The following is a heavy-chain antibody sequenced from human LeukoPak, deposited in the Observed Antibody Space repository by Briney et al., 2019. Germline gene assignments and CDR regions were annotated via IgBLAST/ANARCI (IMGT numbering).Heavy chain of an antibody. D-gene: IGHD6-19*01. J-gene: IGHJ5*02. CDR1: GFTRNETY. V-gene: IGHV3-23*01. CDR3: AKEGVGSSGPRDWFDP. Sequence: GALRISCSGPGFTRNETYMKWVRQAPGGGLEWVSAISSLGGSTYYADSVKGRFTISRDNSKNTLYQQMDSLRAEDTAVYHCAKEGVGSSGPRDWFDPWGQGTLVTVSS. CDR2: ISSLGGST.